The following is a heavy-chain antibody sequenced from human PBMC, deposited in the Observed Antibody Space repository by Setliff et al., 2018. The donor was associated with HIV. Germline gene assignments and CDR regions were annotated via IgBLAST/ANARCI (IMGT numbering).Heavy chain of an antibody. Sequence: GASVKVSCKASGYTFTNHFMHWVRQAPGQGLEWMGIIDPSDGSTIFAQQFQGRVTITTDESTSTAYMELSSLRSEDTAVYYCARDLDARSLQYYYYGMDVWGQGTTVTVSS. CDR3: ARDLDARSLQYYYYGMDV. CDR1: GYTFTNHF. V-gene: IGHV1-46*01. J-gene: IGHJ6*02. D-gene: IGHD2-8*01. CDR2: IDPSDGST.